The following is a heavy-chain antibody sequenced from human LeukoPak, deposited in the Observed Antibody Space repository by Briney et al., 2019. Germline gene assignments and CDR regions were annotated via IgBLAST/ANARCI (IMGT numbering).Heavy chain of an antibody. CDR2: ISYDGSNK. CDR3: ATNGPGKSRYFDY. V-gene: IGHV3-30*03. D-gene: IGHD2-8*01. J-gene: IGHJ4*02. CDR1: GFTFSSYG. Sequence: GRSLRLSCAASGFTFSSYGMHWVRQAPGKGLEWVAVISYDGSNKYYAGSVKGRFTISRDNSKNTLYLQMNSLRAEDTAVYYCATNGPGKSRYFDYWGQGTLVTVSS.